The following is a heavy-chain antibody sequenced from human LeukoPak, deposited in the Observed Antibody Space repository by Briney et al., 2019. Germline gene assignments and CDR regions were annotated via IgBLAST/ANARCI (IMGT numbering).Heavy chain of an antibody. Sequence: GGSLRLSCQASGFTFYMYAMSWVRQAPGKGLEWVASMCGTAGCTFYPDSVKGRFTISRDNSKNVLYLRMNSLTAEDTAIYYCAKDRPNFHENSGHYYRRDGDSWGQGTLVTVSS. CDR3: AKDRPNFHENSGHYYRRDGDS. J-gene: IGHJ5*01. CDR2: MCGTAGCT. V-gene: IGHV3-23*01. D-gene: IGHD3-22*01. CDR1: GFTFYMYA.